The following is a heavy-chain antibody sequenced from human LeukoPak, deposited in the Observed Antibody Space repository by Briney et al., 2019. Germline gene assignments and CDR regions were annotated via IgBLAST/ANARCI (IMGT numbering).Heavy chain of an antibody. D-gene: IGHD3-3*01. CDR3: ARDAITIFGVVIFWFDP. CDR2: IDPSGGST. V-gene: IGHV1-46*01. Sequence: EASVKVSCKASGYTFTSYYMHWVRQAPGQGLEWMGIIDPSGGSTSYAQKFQGRVTMTRDTSTSTAYMELRSLRSDDTAVYYCARDAITIFGVVIFWFDPWGQGTLVTVSS. CDR1: GYTFTSYY. J-gene: IGHJ5*02.